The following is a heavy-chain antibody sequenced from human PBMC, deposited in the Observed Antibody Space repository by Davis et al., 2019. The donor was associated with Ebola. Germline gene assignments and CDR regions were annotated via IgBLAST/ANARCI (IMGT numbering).Heavy chain of an antibody. Sequence: GGSLRLSCAASGFTFSSYSMNWVRQAPGKGPEWVAIIKQDESEKYYVDSVKGRFTISRDNAKNSLFMQMNSLRAEETAVYYCVSGDGRGSSYDMDVWGQGTTVTVSS. CDR1: GFTFSSYS. D-gene: IGHD5-12*01. J-gene: IGHJ6*02. V-gene: IGHV3-7*03. CDR3: VSGDGRGSSYDMDV. CDR2: IKQDESEK.